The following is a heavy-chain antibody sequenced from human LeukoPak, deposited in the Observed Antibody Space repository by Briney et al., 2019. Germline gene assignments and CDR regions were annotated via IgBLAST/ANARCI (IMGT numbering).Heavy chain of an antibody. Sequence: PGGSLRLSCAVSEFSFSHFAMHWVRQAPGKGLEWLAVVSSHGNDGYYADSVKGLFTISRDNSKSTLYLQIDSLRPDDTAIYYCTRDASNFNDFDYWGQGTLVTVSS. CDR3: TRDASNFNDFDY. D-gene: IGHD5-24*01. CDR2: VSSHGNDG. CDR1: EFSFSHFA. J-gene: IGHJ4*02. V-gene: IGHV3-30*01.